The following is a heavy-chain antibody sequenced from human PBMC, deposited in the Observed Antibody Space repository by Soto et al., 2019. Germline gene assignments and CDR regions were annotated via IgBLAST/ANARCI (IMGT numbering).Heavy chain of an antibody. D-gene: IGHD3-22*01. CDR3: ARDTPYDSSGYYLDY. CDR2: ISAYNGNT. J-gene: IGHJ4*02. V-gene: IGHV1-18*04. Sequence: GASLKVSCKASGYTFTSYGISWVRQAPGQGLEWMGWISAYNGNTNYAQKLQGRVTMTTDTSTSTAYMELRSLRSDDTAVYYCARDTPYDSSGYYLDYWGQGTLVTVSS. CDR1: GYTFTSYG.